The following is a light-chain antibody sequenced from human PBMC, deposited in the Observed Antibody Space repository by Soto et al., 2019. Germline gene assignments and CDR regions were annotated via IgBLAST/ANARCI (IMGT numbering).Light chain of an antibody. Sequence: EIVLTQSSGTLSLSPGERATLSCRASQSVSSNYLAWYQQKPGQAPRPLIYGASSRATGIPDRFSGSGSGTDFTLTISRLEPADFAVYYCQHYGSSPYTCGQGTKLEIK. J-gene: IGKJ2*01. CDR2: GAS. CDR3: QHYGSSPYT. CDR1: QSVSSNY. V-gene: IGKV3-20*01.